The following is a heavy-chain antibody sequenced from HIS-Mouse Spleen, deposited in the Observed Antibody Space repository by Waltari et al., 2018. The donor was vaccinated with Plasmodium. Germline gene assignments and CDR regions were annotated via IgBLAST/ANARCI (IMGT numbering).Heavy chain of an antibody. D-gene: IGHD6-6*01. CDR3: ARTTYSSSSAKYYYYGMDV. CDR1: GFSLSTSGMC. V-gene: IGHV2-70*15. CDR2: IDWDDAK. Sequence: QVTLRESGPALVTPTQTLTLTCTFSGFSLSTSGMCVSWIRQPPGKALEWLARIDWDDAKYYSTTLKTRLTISKDTSKIQVVLTMTNMDPVDTATYYCARTTYSSSSAKYYYYGMDVWGQGTTVTVSS. J-gene: IGHJ6*02.